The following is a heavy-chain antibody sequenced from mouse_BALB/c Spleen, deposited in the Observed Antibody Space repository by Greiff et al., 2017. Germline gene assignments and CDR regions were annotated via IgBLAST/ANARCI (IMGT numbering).Heavy chain of an antibody. CDR1: GYSFTGYT. J-gene: IGHJ3*01. V-gene: IGHV1-18*01. CDR2: INPYNGGT. D-gene: IGHD1-1*02. Sequence: DVQLQESGPELVKPGASMKISCKASGYSFTGYTMNWVKQSHGKNLEWIGLINPYNGGTSYNQKFKGKATLTVDKSSSTAYMELLSLTSEDSAVYYCAKGYYDQPWFAYWGQGTLVTVSA. CDR3: AKGYYDQPWFAY.